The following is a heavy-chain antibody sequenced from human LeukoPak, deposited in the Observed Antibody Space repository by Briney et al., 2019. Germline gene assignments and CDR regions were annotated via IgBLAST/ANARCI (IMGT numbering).Heavy chain of an antibody. Sequence: KPSETLSLTCTVSGGSISSSSYSWGWMRQPPGKGLEWIGSIYYSGTTYYNPSLKSRVTISVDTSKIQFSLKLSSVAATDTAVYFCARLRFDFWSGYTHPYFDYWGQGTLVTVSS. CDR3: ARLRFDFWSGYTHPYFDY. CDR1: GGSISSSSYS. CDR2: IYYSGTT. V-gene: IGHV4-39*01. D-gene: IGHD3-3*01. J-gene: IGHJ4*02.